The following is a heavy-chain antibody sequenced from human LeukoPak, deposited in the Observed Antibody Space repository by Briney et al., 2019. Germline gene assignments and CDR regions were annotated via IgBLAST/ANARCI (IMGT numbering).Heavy chain of an antibody. V-gene: IGHV3-30*02. CDR3: STGIAVAAQGAFDI. Sequence: AGGSLRLSCAASGFTFSTHGMHWVRQAPGKGLEWVAFIRYDGINKYYADSVKGRFTISRDSFKNTLYLQMNSLRAEDTAVYYCSTGIAVAAQGAFDIWGQGTMVTVSS. CDR2: IRYDGINK. J-gene: IGHJ3*02. D-gene: IGHD6-19*01. CDR1: GFTFSTHG.